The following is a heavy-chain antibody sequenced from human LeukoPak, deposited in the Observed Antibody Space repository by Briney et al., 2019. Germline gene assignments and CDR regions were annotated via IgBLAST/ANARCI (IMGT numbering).Heavy chain of an antibody. D-gene: IGHD6-13*01. CDR2: INHSGST. CDR3: ARTPYSSSWYGYFRH. J-gene: IGHJ1*01. CDR1: GGSFSGYY. V-gene: IGHV4-34*01. Sequence: PSETLSLTCSVYGGSFSGYYWSWIRQPPGKGLEWIGEINHSGSTNYNPSLKSRVTISVDTSKNQFSLKLSSVTAADTAVYYCARTPYSSSWYGYFRHWGQGTLVTVSS.